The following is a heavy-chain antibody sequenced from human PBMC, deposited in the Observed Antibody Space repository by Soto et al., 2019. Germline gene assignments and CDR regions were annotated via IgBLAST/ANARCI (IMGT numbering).Heavy chain of an antibody. CDR3: ADSWLPTSY. CDR1: GFSFSHYW. D-gene: IGHD3-10*01. CDR2: ISPDGRTT. Sequence: GGSLRLSCAASGFSFSHYWMHFVRQAPGKWLVWGSRISPDGRTTTYADSVKGRFTISRDNAKSTLYLQMNSLTVEDGAVYYCADSWLPTSYWGPGTLVTVSS. J-gene: IGHJ4*02. V-gene: IGHV3-74*01.